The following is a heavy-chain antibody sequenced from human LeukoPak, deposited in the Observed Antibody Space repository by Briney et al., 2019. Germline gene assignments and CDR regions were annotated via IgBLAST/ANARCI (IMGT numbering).Heavy chain of an antibody. V-gene: IGHV3-23*01. CDR1: GFTFSTFA. J-gene: IGHJ4*02. D-gene: IGHD2-8*02. CDR2: TFPSGGEI. Sequence: GGSLRLSCAASGFTFSTFAMIWVRQPPGKGLEWVSSTFPSGGEIHYADSVRGRFAISRDNSKSTLSLQMNSLRAEDTAIYYCATYRQVLLPFESWGQGTLVTVSS. CDR3: ATYRQVLLPFES.